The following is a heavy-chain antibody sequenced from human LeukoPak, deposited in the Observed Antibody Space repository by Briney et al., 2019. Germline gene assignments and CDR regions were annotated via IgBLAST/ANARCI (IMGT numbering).Heavy chain of an antibody. J-gene: IGHJ4*02. V-gene: IGHV1-24*01. CDR2: FDPEDSET. CDR1: GYNLIELS. Sequence: ASVKVSCKVSGYNLIELSMHWVRLAPGKGLEWMGGFDPEDSETVNAQKFQGRVTTTEDTSTDTAYMELSSLRSEDTAVYYCATQRVYSGYDYSPFDYWGQGTLVTVSS. D-gene: IGHD5-12*01. CDR3: ATQRVYSGYDYSPFDY.